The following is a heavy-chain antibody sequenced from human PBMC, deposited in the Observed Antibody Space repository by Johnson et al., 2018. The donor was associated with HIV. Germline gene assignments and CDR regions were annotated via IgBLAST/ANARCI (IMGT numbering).Heavy chain of an antibody. D-gene: IGHD6-6*01. Sequence: VQLVESGGGLVQPGGSLRLSCAASGFTFGDYAMSWFRQAPGKGLEWVGFIRSKAYGGTTEYAASVKGRFTISRDDSKSIAYLQMNSLKTEDTAVYYCSLSYSSSSNAFDIRGQGTMVTVSS. CDR1: GFTFGDYA. V-gene: IGHV3-49*03. CDR3: SLSYSSSSNAFDI. CDR2: IRSKAYGGTT. J-gene: IGHJ3*02.